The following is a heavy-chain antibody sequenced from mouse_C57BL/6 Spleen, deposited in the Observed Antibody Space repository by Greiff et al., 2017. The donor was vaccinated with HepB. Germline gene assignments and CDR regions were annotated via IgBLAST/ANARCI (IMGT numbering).Heavy chain of an antibody. CDR2: IYPGDGDT. J-gene: IGHJ4*01. Sequence: VKLMESGAELVKPGASVKISCKASGYAFSSYWMNWVKQRPGKGLEWIGQIYPGDGDTNYNGKFKGKATLTADKSSSTAYMQLSSLTSEDSAVYFCAREEGLRPMDYWGQGTSVTVSS. V-gene: IGHV1-80*01. D-gene: IGHD2-4*01. CDR1: GYAFSSYW. CDR3: AREEGLRPMDY.